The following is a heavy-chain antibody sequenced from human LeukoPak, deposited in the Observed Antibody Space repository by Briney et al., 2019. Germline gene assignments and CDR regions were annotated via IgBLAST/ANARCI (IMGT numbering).Heavy chain of an antibody. Sequence: SETLSLTCTVSGYSISSGYYWGRIRQPPGKGLEWIGSIYHSGSTYYNPSLKSRVTISVDMSKNQFSLKLSSVTAADTAVYYCARDVVYSGYYYYYMDVWGKGTTVTVSS. V-gene: IGHV4-38-2*02. J-gene: IGHJ6*03. D-gene: IGHD2-8*02. CDR1: GYSISSGYY. CDR2: IYHSGST. CDR3: ARDVVYSGYYYYYMDV.